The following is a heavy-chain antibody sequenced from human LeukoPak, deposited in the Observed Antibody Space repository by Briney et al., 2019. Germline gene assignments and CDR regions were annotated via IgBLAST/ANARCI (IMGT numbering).Heavy chain of an antibody. CDR1: GFTFSNYA. Sequence: GGSLRLACAASGFTFSNYAMTWVRQAPGKGLEWVSGMSSGTGSTYYADSVKGRFTISRDNSKNTLYLQMNSLRAEDTAVYYCAKHAGSYYYYSTDVWGQGTTVTVSS. CDR2: MSSGTGST. CDR3: AKHAGSYYYYSTDV. J-gene: IGHJ6*02. D-gene: IGHD3-10*01. V-gene: IGHV3-23*01.